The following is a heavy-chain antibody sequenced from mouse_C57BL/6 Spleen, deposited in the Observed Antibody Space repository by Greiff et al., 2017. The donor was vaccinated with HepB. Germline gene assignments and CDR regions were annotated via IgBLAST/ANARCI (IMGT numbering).Heavy chain of an antibody. CDR2: SRNKANDYTT. CDR1: GFTFSDFY. Sequence: EVQLVESGGGLVQSGRSLRLSCATSGFTFSDFYMEWVRQAPGKGLEWIAASRNKANDYTTEYSASVKGRFIVSRDTSQSILYLQMNALRAEDTAIYYCARATGKTYFDVWGTGTTVTVSS. D-gene: IGHD4-1*01. CDR3: ARATGKTYFDV. J-gene: IGHJ1*03. V-gene: IGHV7-1*01.